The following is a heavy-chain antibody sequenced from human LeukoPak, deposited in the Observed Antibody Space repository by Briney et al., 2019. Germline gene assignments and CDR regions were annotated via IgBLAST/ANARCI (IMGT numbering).Heavy chain of an antibody. CDR3: ARQEYCSGASCYTWFDP. D-gene: IGHD2-15*01. V-gene: IGHV5-51*01. CDR1: GYSFTSHW. CDR2: IYPGDSDI. J-gene: IGHJ5*02. Sequence: GESLKISCKGSGYSFTSHWIVWVRQMPGKGLEWMGIIYPGDSDIRYSPSFQGQVTISADKSISTAYLQWNSLKASDTAMYYCARQEYCSGASCYTWFDPWGQGTLVTVSS.